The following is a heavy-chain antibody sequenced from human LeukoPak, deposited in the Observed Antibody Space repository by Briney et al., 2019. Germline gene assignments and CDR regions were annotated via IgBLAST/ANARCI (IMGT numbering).Heavy chain of an antibody. D-gene: IGHD2-2*02. V-gene: IGHV4-39*07. Sequence: SETLSLTCTVSGGSISSSSYYWGWIRQPPGKGLEWIGSIYYSGSTYYNPSLKSRVTISIDTSKNQFSLKLSSVTAADTAVYYCARERDIAVVPAAILPNWFDPWGQGTLVTVSS. CDR1: GGSISSSSYY. CDR2: IYYSGST. J-gene: IGHJ5*02. CDR3: ARERDIAVVPAAILPNWFDP.